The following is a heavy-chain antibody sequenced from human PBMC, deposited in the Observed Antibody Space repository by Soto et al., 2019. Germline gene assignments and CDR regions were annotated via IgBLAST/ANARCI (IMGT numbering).Heavy chain of an antibody. Sequence: SETMSLTCTVSGGSISSYYWSWIRQPPGKGLEWIGYIYYSGSTNYNPSLKSRVTISVDTSKHQFSLKLSSVTAADTAVYYCARSVWLYSPWFDPWGQATLVTVS. V-gene: IGHV4-59*01. J-gene: IGHJ5*02. CDR3: ARSVWLYSPWFDP. D-gene: IGHD3-22*01. CDR1: GGSISSYY. CDR2: IYYSGST.